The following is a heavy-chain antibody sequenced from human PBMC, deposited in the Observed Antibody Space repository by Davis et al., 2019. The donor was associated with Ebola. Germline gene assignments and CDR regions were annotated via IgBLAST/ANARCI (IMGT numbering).Heavy chain of an antibody. Sequence: GESLKISCAASGFIFGFYAIHWVRQAPGKGLEWVAVISYDGSNKDYADSVKGRFTISRDNAKNSLCLQMNSLRAEDTAVYYCARDPEGLLFHYYGMDVWGQGTTVTVSS. CDR2: ISYDGSNK. D-gene: IGHD2-21*02. CDR3: ARDPEGLLFHYYGMDV. V-gene: IGHV3-30-3*01. CDR1: GFIFGFYA. J-gene: IGHJ6*02.